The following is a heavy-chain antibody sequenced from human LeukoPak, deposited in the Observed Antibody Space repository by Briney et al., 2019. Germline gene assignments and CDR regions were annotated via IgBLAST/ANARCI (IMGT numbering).Heavy chain of an antibody. D-gene: IGHD2-2*01. CDR3: PSFPSYCSSTSCYVWGGY. Sequence: TGGSLRLSCAASGFTFSSYAMSWVRQAPGKGLEWVSAISGSGGSTYYADSVKGRFTISRDNSKNTLYLQMNSLRAEDTAVYYCPSFPSYCSSTSCYVWGGYWGQGTLVTVSS. J-gene: IGHJ4*02. V-gene: IGHV3-23*01. CDR1: GFTFSSYA. CDR2: ISGSGGST.